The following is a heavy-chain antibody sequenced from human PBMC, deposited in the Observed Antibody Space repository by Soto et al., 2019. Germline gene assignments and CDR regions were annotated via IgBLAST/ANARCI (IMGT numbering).Heavy chain of an antibody. CDR1: GFTFSSYA. CDR2: ISGGGEST. CDR3: AKSVDIVATSAFDY. D-gene: IGHD5-12*01. J-gene: IGHJ4*02. V-gene: IGHV3-23*01. Sequence: EVQLLESGGGLVQPGGSLRLSCAASGFTFSSYAMNWVRQAPGKGLEWVSAISGGGESTYYADSVKGRLTLSRDNSKNTLHLQMSSLKAEDTAVYYCAKSVDIVATSAFDYWGQGAPVTVSS.